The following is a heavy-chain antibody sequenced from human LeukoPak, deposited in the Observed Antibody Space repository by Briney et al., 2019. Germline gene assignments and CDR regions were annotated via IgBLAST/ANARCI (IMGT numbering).Heavy chain of an antibody. Sequence: ASVKVSCKSSGYTFISYGIRWVRQAPGQGLEWMGWINTYSGDTNYAQKVQGRVTLTRDTSTNTAYMELRSLRSDDTAVYYCARKWATSFDPWGQGALVTVSS. V-gene: IGHV1-18*01. CDR3: ARKWATSFDP. D-gene: IGHD1-1*01. CDR2: INTYSGDT. CDR1: GYTFISYG. J-gene: IGHJ5*02.